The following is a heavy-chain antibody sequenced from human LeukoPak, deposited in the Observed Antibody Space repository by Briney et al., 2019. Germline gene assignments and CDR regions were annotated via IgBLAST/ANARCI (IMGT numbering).Heavy chain of an antibody. Sequence: ASVKVSCKASGYTFTSYGISWVRQAPGQGLEWMGWISAYNGNTNYAQKLQGRVTMTTDTSTSTAYMELRSLRPDDTAVYYCARDQYYYDSSGYYGGDYWGQGTLVTVSS. CDR1: GYTFTSYG. CDR2: ISAYNGNT. CDR3: ARDQYYYDSSGYYGGDY. D-gene: IGHD3-22*01. V-gene: IGHV1-18*01. J-gene: IGHJ4*02.